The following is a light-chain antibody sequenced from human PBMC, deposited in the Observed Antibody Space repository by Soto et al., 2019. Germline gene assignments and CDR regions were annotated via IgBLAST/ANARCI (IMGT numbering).Light chain of an antibody. J-gene: IGKJ5*01. CDR3: HESFRIPVA. V-gene: IGKV1-39*01. CDR1: QGISSY. CDR2: AAS. Sequence: CRARQGISSYLAWYQQKPGKAPKLLIYAASSLQSGVSSRFSGIGSQTDLNLIISRLQPECFAAFQFHESFRIPVAFGGGTRLEIK.